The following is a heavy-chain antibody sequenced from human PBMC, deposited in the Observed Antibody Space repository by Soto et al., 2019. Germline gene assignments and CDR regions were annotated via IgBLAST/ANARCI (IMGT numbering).Heavy chain of an antibody. CDR3: AKPRIVGATSEFDD. D-gene: IGHD1-26*01. V-gene: IGHV3-23*01. CDR2: ISGSGGST. CDR1: GFTFSSYA. Sequence: GGSLRRSCAASGFTFSSYAMSWVRQAPGKGLEWVSTISGSGGSTYYADSVKGRFTISRDNSKKTLYLQMNSLRAEDTAVYYCAKPRIVGATSEFDDWGQGNMVNVSS. J-gene: IGHJ4*02.